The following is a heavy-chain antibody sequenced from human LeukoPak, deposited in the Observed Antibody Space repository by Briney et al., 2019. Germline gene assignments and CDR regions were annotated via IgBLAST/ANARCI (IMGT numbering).Heavy chain of an antibody. CDR1: GDSVSSNSAA. V-gene: IGHV6-1*01. D-gene: IGHD6-19*01. J-gene: IGHJ4*02. CDR3: ASSLSPPGIAVAGTFDY. Sequence: SQTLSLTCAISGDSVSSNSAAWNWIRQSPSRGLEWLGRTYYRSKWYNDYAVSVKSRITINPDTSKNQFSLQLNSVTPEDTAVYYCASSLSPPGIAVAGTFDYWGQGTLVTVSS. CDR2: TYYRSKWYN.